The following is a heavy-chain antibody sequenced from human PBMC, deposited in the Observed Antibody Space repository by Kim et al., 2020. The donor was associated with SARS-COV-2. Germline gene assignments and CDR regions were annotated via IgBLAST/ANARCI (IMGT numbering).Heavy chain of an antibody. J-gene: IGHJ4*02. V-gene: IGHV3-21*01. CDR3: ARGGRRVRDSNYYFDY. CDR1: GFTFSSYS. Sequence: GGSLRLSCAASGFTFSSYSMNWVRQAPGKGLEWVSSISSSSSYIYYADSVKGRFTISRDNAKNSLYLQMNSLRAEDTAVYYCARGGRRVRDSNYYFDYWGQGTLVTVSS. D-gene: IGHD3-10*01. CDR2: ISSSSSYI.